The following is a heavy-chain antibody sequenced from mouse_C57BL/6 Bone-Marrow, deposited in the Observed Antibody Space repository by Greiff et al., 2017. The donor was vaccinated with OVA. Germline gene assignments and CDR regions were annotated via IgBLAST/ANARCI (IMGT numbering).Heavy chain of an antibody. CDR1: GFTFSDYY. J-gene: IGHJ1*03. Sequence: EVQRVESEGGLVQPGSSMKLSCTASGFTFSDYYMAWVRQVPETGLEWVANINYDGSSTYYLDSLKSRFIISRDHAKNILYLQLSRLKSDDTATYYCARGPSTVVAHWYFDVWGTGTTVTVSS. D-gene: IGHD1-1*01. CDR2: INYDGSST. V-gene: IGHV5-16*01. CDR3: ARGPSTVVAHWYFDV.